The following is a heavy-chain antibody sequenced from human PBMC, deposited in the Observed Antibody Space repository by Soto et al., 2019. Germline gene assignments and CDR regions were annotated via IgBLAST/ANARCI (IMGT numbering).Heavy chain of an antibody. CDR3: ARVPTFYQISIGYRHFHP. Sequence: TLSVTCTVSGGSISRGGYYWAWIRQHPRKGLEWLGYIHYSGGATYSPSYNPSLKSRISISVDTSKSQFSLKLTSVSAADTAKYYCARVPTFYQISIGYRHFHPPGQATVVTLSS. CDR2: IHYSGGATYSP. V-gene: IGHV4-31*03. D-gene: IGHD3-22*01. J-gene: IGHJ5*02. CDR1: GGSISRGGYY.